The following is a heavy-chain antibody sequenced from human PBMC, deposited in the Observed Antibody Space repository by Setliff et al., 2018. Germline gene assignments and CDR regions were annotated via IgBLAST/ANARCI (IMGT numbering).Heavy chain of an antibody. D-gene: IGHD3-22*01. V-gene: IGHV1-69*05. J-gene: IGHJ6*03. CDR2: TIPICGTT. CDR3: AREGVDSRSSTDYRYYMDV. Sequence: ASVKVSCKASGGTFSSYGISWVRQAPGQGLEWMGGTIPICGTTDYAQKFRGRVTIITDESTSTAFMQLSSLRSEDTAVYYCAREGVDSRSSTDYRYYMDVWGKGTTVTV. CDR1: GGTFSSYG.